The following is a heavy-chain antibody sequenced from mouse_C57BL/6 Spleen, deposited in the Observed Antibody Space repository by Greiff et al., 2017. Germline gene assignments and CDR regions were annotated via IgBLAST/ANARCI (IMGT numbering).Heavy chain of an antibody. CDR2: ISSGSSTI. CDR3: ARDYGSYWYFDV. J-gene: IGHJ1*03. D-gene: IGHD1-1*01. CDR1: GFTFSDYG. V-gene: IGHV5-17*01. Sequence: VQLKESGGGLVKPGGSLKLSCAASGFTFSDYGMHWVRQAPEKGLEWVAYISSGSSTIYYADTVKGRFTISRDNAKNTLFLQMTSLRSEDTAMYYCARDYGSYWYFDVWGTGTTVTVSS.